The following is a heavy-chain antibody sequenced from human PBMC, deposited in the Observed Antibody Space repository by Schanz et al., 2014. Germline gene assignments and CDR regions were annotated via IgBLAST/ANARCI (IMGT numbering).Heavy chain of an antibody. V-gene: IGHV3-64*01. CDR2: ISSKGDMT. D-gene: IGHD3-16*02. J-gene: IGHJ4*02. CDR1: GFTFSTSA. CDR3: ARDNRYYLFDY. Sequence: EVQLLESGGGLVQPGGSLRLSCAASGFTFSTSAMSWVRQVPGKGLEYVSSISSKGDMTFYGNSVKGRFTISRDNSKNTLYLQLGSLSAEDTAVYFCARDNRYYLFDYWGQGALVTVSS.